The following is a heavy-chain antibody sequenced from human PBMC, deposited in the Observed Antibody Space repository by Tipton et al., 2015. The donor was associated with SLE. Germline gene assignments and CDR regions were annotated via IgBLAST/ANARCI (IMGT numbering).Heavy chain of an antibody. J-gene: IGHJ6*02. Sequence: GLVKPSETLSLTCSISDDSIITHYWSWIRQSPGKGLEWIGYTFYHGKTDYNPAMKSRVTISLDTSKEQFSLKLTSVTAADTALYFCARHWGAARSPWLYFYGFDVWGQGTTVTVAS. D-gene: IGHD6-6*01. V-gene: IGHV4-59*08. CDR1: DDSIITHY. CDR2: TFYHGKT. CDR3: ARHWGAARSPWLYFYGFDV.